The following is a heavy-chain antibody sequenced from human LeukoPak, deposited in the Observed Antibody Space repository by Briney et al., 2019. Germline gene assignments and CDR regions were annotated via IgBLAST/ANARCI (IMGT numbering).Heavy chain of an antibody. V-gene: IGHV3-30*01. CDR1: GFTFSSYA. J-gene: IGHJ4*02. Sequence: PGGSLRLSCAASGFTFSSYAMHWVRQAPGKGLEWVAVISYDGSNKYYADSVKGRFTISRDNSKNTLYLQMNSLRAEDTAVYYCARERHSSSPRLDYWGQGTLVTVSS. CDR3: ARERHSSSPRLDY. D-gene: IGHD6-6*01. CDR2: ISYDGSNK.